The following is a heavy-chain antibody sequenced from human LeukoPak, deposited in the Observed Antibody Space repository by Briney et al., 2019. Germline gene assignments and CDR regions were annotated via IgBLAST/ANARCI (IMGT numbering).Heavy chain of an antibody. Sequence: ASVKVSCKASGYTFTGYYMHWVRQAPGQGLEWMGWINPNSGGTNYAQKFQGRVTMTRDTSISTAYMELSRLRSDDTAVYYCARANSDCSSTSCYSFDIWGQGTMVTVSS. CDR3: ARANSDCSSTSCYSFDI. V-gene: IGHV1-2*02. CDR1: GYTFTGYY. D-gene: IGHD2-2*01. CDR2: INPNSGGT. J-gene: IGHJ3*02.